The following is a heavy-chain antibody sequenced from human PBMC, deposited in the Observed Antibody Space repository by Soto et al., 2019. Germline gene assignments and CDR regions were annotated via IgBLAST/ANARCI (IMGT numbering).Heavy chain of an antibody. V-gene: IGHV3-9*01. D-gene: IGHD2-2*01. CDR3: VKDIEENQLLYDAFDI. CDR2: ISWDSNSI. J-gene: IGHJ3*02. CDR1: GFRFDAYA. Sequence: EVQLVESGGGLVQPGRSLRLSCVASGFRFDAYAMHWVRQAPGKGLEWVSGISWDSNSIGYADSVKGRFTISRDSAKNSLYLQMNSLRAEDTALYYCVKDIEENQLLYDAFDIWGQGTMVTVSS.